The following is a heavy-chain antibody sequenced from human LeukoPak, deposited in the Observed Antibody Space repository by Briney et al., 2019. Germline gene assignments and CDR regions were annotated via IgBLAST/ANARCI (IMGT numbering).Heavy chain of an antibody. CDR3: ARNNYGSGSYCDY. J-gene: IGHJ4*02. V-gene: IGHV4-59*01. CDR2: IYYSGST. Sequence: SKTLSLTCTVSGGSISSYYWSWIRQPPGKGLEWIGYIYYSGSTNYNPSLKSRVTISIDTSKNQFSLKLSSVTAADTAVYYCARNNYGSGSYCDYWGQGTLVTVSS. D-gene: IGHD3-10*01. CDR1: GGSISSYY.